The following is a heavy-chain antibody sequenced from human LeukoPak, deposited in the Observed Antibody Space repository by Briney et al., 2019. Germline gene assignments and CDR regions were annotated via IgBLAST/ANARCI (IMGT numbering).Heavy chain of an antibody. J-gene: IGHJ5*02. D-gene: IGHD4-17*01. CDR2: ISSSSSYI. CDR3: ARARADGPFDP. CDR1: GFTFSSYS. Sequence: AGGSLRLSCAASGFTFSSYSMNWVRQAPGKGLEWVSSISSSSSYIYYADSVKGRFTISRDNAKNSLYLQMNSLRAEDTAVYYCARARADGPFDPWGQGTLVTVSS. V-gene: IGHV3-21*01.